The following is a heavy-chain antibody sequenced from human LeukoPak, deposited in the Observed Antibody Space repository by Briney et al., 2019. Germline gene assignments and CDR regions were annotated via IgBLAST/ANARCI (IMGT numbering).Heavy chain of an antibody. CDR3: GSSGSPRIDYFDY. D-gene: IGHD1-26*01. CDR1: GFTFSSYA. Sequence: GGSLRLSYAASGFTFSSYAMSWVRQAPGKGLEWVSAISGSGGSTYYADSVKGRFTISRDNSKNTLYLQMNSLRAEDTAVYYCGSSGSPRIDYFDYWGQGTLVTVSS. V-gene: IGHV3-23*01. J-gene: IGHJ4*02. CDR2: ISGSGGST.